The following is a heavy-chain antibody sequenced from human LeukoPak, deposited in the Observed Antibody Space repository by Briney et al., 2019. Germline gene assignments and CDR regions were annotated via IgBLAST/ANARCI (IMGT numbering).Heavy chain of an antibody. J-gene: IGHJ6*03. CDR2: INPSGGST. CDR1: GYTFTSYY. Sequence: ASVKVSCKASGYTFTSYYMHWVRQAPGQGLEWMGIINPSGGSTSYAQKFQGRVTMTRDTSTSTVYMELSSLRSEDTAVYYCARDGGEDSVVPAATNYYYYYMDVWGKGTTVTVSS. CDR3: ARDGGEDSVVPAATNYYYYYMDV. V-gene: IGHV1-46*01. D-gene: IGHD2-2*01.